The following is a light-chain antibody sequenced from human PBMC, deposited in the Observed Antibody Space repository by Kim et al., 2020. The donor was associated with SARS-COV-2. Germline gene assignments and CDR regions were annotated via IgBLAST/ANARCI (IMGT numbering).Light chain of an antibody. V-gene: IGKV3-20*01. CDR2: GAS. CDR1: QSVSSSY. CDR3: QHYGSSPGT. J-gene: IGKJ2*02. Sequence: DIVLTQSPGTLSLSPGERATLSCRASQSVSSSYLAWYQQRPGQAPRLLIYGASSRATGIPDRFSASGSGTDFTLTISRLEPEDFAVYYCQHYGSSPGTFGQGTKLEI.